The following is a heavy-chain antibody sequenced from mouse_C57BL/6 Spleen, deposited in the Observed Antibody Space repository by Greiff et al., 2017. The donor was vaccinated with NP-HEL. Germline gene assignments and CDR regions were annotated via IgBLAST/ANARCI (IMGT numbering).Heavy chain of an antibody. CDR3: ARSLNWAFDY. CDR1: GFTFSDYG. V-gene: IGHV5-17*01. J-gene: IGHJ2*01. CDR2: ISSGSSTI. Sequence: DVMLVESGGGLVKPGGSLKLSCAASGFTFSDYGMHWVRQAPEKGLEWVAYISSGSSTIYYADTVKGRFTISRDNAKNTLFLQMTSLRSEDTAMYYCARSLNWAFDYWGQGTTLTVSS. D-gene: IGHD4-1*02.